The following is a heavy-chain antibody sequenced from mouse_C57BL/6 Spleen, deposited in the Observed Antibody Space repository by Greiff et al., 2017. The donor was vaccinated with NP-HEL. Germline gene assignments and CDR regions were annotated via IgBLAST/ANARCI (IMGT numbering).Heavy chain of an antibody. J-gene: IGHJ1*03. CDR3: ARWTTGGRYFDV. D-gene: IGHD1-1*01. CDR1: GYTFTSYW. CDR2: IDPNSGGT. Sequence: QVQLQQPGAELVKPGASVQLSCKASGYTFTSYWMHWVKQRPGRGLEWIGRIDPNSGGTKYNAKFKGKATLTVDKPSSTAYMQLSSLTSEDSAVDYCARWTTGGRYFDVWGTGTTVTVSS. V-gene: IGHV1-72*01.